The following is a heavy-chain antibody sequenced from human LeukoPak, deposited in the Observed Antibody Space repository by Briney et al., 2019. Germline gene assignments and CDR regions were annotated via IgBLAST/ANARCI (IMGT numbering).Heavy chain of an antibody. CDR1: GFTFSDYY. CDR3: AKDRRDFWSGSDY. V-gene: IGHV3-11*01. CDR2: ISSSGSTI. D-gene: IGHD3-3*01. Sequence: PGGSLRLSCAASGFTFSDYYMSWIRQAPGKGLEWVSYISSSGSTIYYADSVKGRFTISRDNSKNTLYLQMNSLRAEDTAVYYCAKDRRDFWSGSDYWGQGTLVTVSS. J-gene: IGHJ4*02.